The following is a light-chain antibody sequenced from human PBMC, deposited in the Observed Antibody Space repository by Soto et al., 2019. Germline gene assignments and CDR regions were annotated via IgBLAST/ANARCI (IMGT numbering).Light chain of an antibody. CDR1: QRISSN. Sequence: EVVMTQSPAPLSVSPGERATLSCRASQRISSNLAWYQQRRAQAPRLLIYGASTRAPGIPARSSRSGSVTESTLTVSSLQAEDFAVYGCQHYNYWPPWTCGQGTKVEIK. CDR2: GAS. CDR3: QHYNYWPPWT. J-gene: IGKJ1*01. V-gene: IGKV3-15*01.